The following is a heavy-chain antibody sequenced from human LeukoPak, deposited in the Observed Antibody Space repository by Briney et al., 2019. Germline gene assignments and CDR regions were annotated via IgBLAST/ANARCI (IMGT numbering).Heavy chain of an antibody. CDR2: IYYSGST. Sequence: PSETLSLTCTVSGGSISSYYWSWIRQPPGKGLEWIGYIYYSGSTNYNPSLKSRVTMSVDTSKNQFSLKLSSVTAADTAVYYCARAVAGTLDAFDIWGQGTMVTVSS. J-gene: IGHJ3*02. D-gene: IGHD6-19*01. CDR3: ARAVAGTLDAFDI. V-gene: IGHV4-59*12. CDR1: GGSISSYY.